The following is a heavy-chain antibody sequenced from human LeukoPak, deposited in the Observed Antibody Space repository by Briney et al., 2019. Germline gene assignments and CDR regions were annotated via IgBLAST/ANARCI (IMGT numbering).Heavy chain of an antibody. CDR2: ISGSGGST. D-gene: IGHD3-16*02. J-gene: IGHJ4*02. V-gene: IGHV3-23*01. Sequence: PGGSLRHSCAASGFTFSSYAMSWVRQAPGKGLQWVSAISGSGGSTYYADSVKGRFTISRDNSKNTLYLQMNSLRAEDTAVYYCAKAMERFGELSLLAFAYWRQGTLVTVSS. CDR3: AKAMERFGELSLLAFAY. CDR1: GFTFSSYA.